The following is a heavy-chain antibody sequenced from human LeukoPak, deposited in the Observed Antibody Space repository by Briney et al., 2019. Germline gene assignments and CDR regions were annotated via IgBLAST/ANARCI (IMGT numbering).Heavy chain of an antibody. D-gene: IGHD5/OR15-5a*01. J-gene: IGHJ4*02. Sequence: ASETLSLTCSVSDDSISRRGYYWSWIRQRPGMGLEWMGYIYYNGRSGNTYYNLALKSRVTMSIDTGEKHFSLRLTSVTAADTAAYYCANSLPTVSTRNYFDYWGQGTLVIVSS. V-gene: IGHV4-31*03. CDR2: IYYNGRSGNT. CDR1: DDSISRRGYY. CDR3: ANSLPTVSTRNYFDY.